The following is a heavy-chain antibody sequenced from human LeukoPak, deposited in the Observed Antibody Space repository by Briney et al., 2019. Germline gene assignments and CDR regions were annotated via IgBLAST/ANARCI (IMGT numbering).Heavy chain of an antibody. V-gene: IGHV1-3*01. D-gene: IGHD2/OR15-2a*01. CDR2: INAGNGNT. J-gene: IGHJ5*02. Sequence: ASVKVSCKASGGTFSSYAISWVRQAPGQRLEWMGWINAGNGNTKYSQKFQGRVTITRDTSASTAYMELSSLRSEDTAVYYCARGSGSLLAWGQGTLVTVSS. CDR1: GGTFSSYA. CDR3: ARGSGSLLA.